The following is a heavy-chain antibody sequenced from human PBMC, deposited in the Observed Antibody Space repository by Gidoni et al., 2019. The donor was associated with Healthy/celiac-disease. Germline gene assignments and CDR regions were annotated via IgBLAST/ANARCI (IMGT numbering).Heavy chain of an antibody. J-gene: IGHJ5*02. V-gene: IGHV1-24*01. D-gene: IGHD2-2*01. CDR1: GYTLPELS. Sequence: QVQLVQSGAEVKKPGASVKVSCKVSGYTLPELSMHWLRQAPGKGLEWMGGFDPEDGETIYAQKCQGRVTMTEDTSTDTAYMELSSLRSEDTAVYYCATVVPAAKPWALRYGNWFDPWGQGTLVTVSS. CDR2: FDPEDGET. CDR3: ATVVPAAKPWALRYGNWFDP.